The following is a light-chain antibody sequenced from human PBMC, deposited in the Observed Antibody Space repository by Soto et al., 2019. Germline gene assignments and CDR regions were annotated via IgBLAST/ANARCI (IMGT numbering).Light chain of an antibody. J-gene: IGLJ2*01. V-gene: IGLV2-14*02. Sequence: QSALTQPASLSGSPGQSITISCTGTSADIGSFNLVSWYQQFPGEVPKLIIYGDDQRPSGVPDRFSGSKSGTSVFLATSGLQSEDEADYYCTAWDNSLSAVVFGGGTKLTVL. CDR2: GDD. CDR3: TAWDNSLSAVV. CDR1: SADIGSFNL.